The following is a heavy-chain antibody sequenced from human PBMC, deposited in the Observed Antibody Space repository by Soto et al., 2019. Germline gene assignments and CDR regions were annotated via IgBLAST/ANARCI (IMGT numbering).Heavy chain of an antibody. D-gene: IGHD1-1*01. CDR3: SGDWKGAEGFDA. CDR2: IGADNGDT. J-gene: IGHJ1*01. CDR1: GYTFSTYG. Sequence: QVQLLQSGAEVKKPGASVKVSCKASGYTFSTYGLSWVRQAPGQALEWMGWIGADNGDTTYAQNFQDRVTITTVTATPPCYIELRRLTSDDTAVDFCSGDWKGAEGFDAWGQGTLVT. V-gene: IGHV1-18*01.